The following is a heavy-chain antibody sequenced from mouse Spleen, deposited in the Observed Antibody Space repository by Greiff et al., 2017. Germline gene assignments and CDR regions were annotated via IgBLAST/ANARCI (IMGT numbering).Heavy chain of an antibody. J-gene: IGHJ3*01. CDR3: TTSHWFAY. Sequence: VQLQQSGAELVRPGASVKLSCTASGFNIKDDYMHWVKQRPEQGLEWIGWIDPENGDTEYASKFPGQATITADTSSNTAYLQLSSLTSEDTAVYYCTTSHWFAYWGQGTLVTVSA. V-gene: IGHV14-4*01. CDR1: GFNIKDDY. CDR2: IDPENGDT.